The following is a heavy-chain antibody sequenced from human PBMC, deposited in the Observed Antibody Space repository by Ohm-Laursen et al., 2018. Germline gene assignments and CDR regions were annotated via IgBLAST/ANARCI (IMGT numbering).Heavy chain of an antibody. CDR3: AHSYHNWNSIDAFDI. V-gene: IGHV2-5*02. CDR1: GFSLSTSGVG. Sequence: PTQTLTLTCTFSGFSLSTSGVGVGWIRQPPGKALEWLALIYWDDDKRYSPSLKSRLIITKDTSKNQVVLTMTNMDPVDTATYYCAHSYHNWNSIDAFDIWGQGTMVTVSS. D-gene: IGHD1-7*01. CDR2: IYWDDDK. J-gene: IGHJ3*02.